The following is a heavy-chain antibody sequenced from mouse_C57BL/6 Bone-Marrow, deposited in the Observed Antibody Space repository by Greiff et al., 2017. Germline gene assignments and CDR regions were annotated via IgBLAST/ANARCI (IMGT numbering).Heavy chain of an antibody. CDR2: IYPGSGST. CDR1: GYTFTSYW. D-gene: IGHD1-1*01. CDR3: ANDYGSSPWFAY. Sequence: VQLQQPGAELVKPGASVKMSCKASGYTFTSYWITWVKQRPGQGLEWIGDIYPGSGSTNYNEKFKSKATLTVDTSSSTAYMQLSSLTSEDSAVYYCANDYGSSPWFAYWGQGTLVTVSA. V-gene: IGHV1-55*01. J-gene: IGHJ3*01.